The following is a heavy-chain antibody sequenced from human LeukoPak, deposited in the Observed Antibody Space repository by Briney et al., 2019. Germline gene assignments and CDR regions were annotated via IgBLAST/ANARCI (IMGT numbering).Heavy chain of an antibody. D-gene: IGHD3-3*01. V-gene: IGHV3-23*01. CDR3: AKEGDFWSGYYPGNNWFDP. J-gene: IGHJ5*02. Sequence: GGSLRLSCAASGFTSSSYAMSWVRQAPGKGLEWVSAISGSGGSTYYADSVKGRFTISRDNSKNTLYLQMNSLRAEDTAVYYCAKEGDFWSGYYPGNNWFDPWGQGTLVTVSS. CDR2: ISGSGGST. CDR1: GFTSSSYA.